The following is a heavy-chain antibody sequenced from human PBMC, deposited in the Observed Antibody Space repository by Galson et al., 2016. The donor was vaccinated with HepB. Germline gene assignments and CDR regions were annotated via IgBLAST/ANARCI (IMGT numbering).Heavy chain of an antibody. D-gene: IGHD3-9*01. V-gene: IGHV3-73*01. CDR3: TRHPDFETLAGSYHYYGMDG. CDR1: GYTFSGSA. J-gene: IGHJ6*02. Sequence: SLRLSCAASGYTFSGSAMHWVRQASGKGLEWVGRIRSKANSYATAYVASVKGRFTISRDDSKNTAYLQMNSLKIEDTAVYYCTRHPDFETLAGSYHYYGMDGWGQGTTVAVSS. CDR2: IRSKANSYAT.